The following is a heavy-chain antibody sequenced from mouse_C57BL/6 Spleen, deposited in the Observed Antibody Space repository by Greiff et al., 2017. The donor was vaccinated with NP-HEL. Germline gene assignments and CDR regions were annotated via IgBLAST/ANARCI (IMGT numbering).Heavy chain of an antibody. D-gene: IGHD2-5*01. V-gene: IGHV5-17*01. CDR1: GFTFSDYG. Sequence: EVMLVESGGGLVKPGGSLKLSCAASGFTFSDYGMHWVRQAPEKGLEWVAYISSGSSTIYYAETVKGRFTISRDNAKNTLFLQMTSLRSEDTAMYYCARPYSNYPYYAMDYWGQGTSVTVSS. CDR3: ARPYSNYPYYAMDY. J-gene: IGHJ4*01. CDR2: ISSGSSTI.